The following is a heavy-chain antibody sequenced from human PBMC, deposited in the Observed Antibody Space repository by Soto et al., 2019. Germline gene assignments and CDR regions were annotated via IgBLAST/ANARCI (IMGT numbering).Heavy chain of an antibody. J-gene: IGHJ4*02. Sequence: QVQLQESGPGLVKPSETLSLTCTVSGGSVSSGSYYWSWIRQPPGKGLEWIGYIYYSGSTNYNPSLKSRVTISVYTSKNQLPLKLSSVTAADTAVYYCARVESKYYFDYWGQGTLVTVSS. CDR2: IYYSGST. CDR1: GGSVSSGSYY. CDR3: ARVESKYYFDY. V-gene: IGHV4-61*01.